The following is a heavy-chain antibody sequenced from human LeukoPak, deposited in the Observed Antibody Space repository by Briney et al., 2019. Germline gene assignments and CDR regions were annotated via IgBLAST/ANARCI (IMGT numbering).Heavy chain of an antibody. V-gene: IGHV3-23*01. Sequence: PGGSLRLSCAASGFTFSSYAMSWVRQAPGKGLEWLSAITGSGGSTYYADSVKGRFTISRDNSKNTLSLQMSSLRAEDTALYYCAKNGPRNNYYYFDYWGQGTLVTVSS. D-gene: IGHD1/OR15-1a*01. CDR2: ITGSGGST. J-gene: IGHJ4*02. CDR3: AKNGPRNNYYYFDY. CDR1: GFTFSSYA.